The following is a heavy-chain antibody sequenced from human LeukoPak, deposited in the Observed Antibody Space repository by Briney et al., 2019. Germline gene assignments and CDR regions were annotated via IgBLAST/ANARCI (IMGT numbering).Heavy chain of an antibody. J-gene: IGHJ6*02. D-gene: IGHD6-13*01. Sequence: GGSLRLSCAASGFTFSTYSMNWVRQAPGKGLEWVSYISSSSSTIYYADSVKGRFTISRDNSKNTLYLQMNSLRAEDTAVYYCARGGQQLVHYYYYYGMDVWGQGTTVTVSS. CDR2: ISSSSSTI. CDR1: GFTFSTYS. V-gene: IGHV3-48*01. CDR3: ARGGQQLVHYYYYYGMDV.